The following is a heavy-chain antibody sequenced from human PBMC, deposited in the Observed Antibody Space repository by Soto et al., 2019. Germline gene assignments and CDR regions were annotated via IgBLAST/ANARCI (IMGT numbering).Heavy chain of an antibody. V-gene: IGHV1-69*05. CDR2: IIPIFGTA. CDR1: GGTFSSYA. Sequence: GASVKVSCKASGGTFSSYAISWVRQAPGQGLEWMGGIIPIFGTANYAQKFQGRVTITTDESTSTAYMELRSLRSEDTAVYYCAREDCDSTRCFLPDYWGQGALVTVSS. CDR3: AREDCDSTRCFLPDY. D-gene: IGHD2-2*01. J-gene: IGHJ4*02.